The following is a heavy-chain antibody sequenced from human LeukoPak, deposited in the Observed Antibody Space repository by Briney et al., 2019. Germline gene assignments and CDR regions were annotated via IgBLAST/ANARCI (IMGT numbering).Heavy chain of an antibody. CDR3: ARVVGSWDYYYYMDV. CDR1: GGSISSYY. V-gene: IGHV4-4*07. J-gene: IGHJ6*03. D-gene: IGHD6-13*01. CDR2: IYTSGST. Sequence: SETLSLTCTVSGGSISSYYWSWIRQPAGKGLEWIGRIYTSGSTNYNPSLKSRVTMSVDTSRNQFSLKLSSVTAADTAVYYCARVVGSWDYYYYMDVWGKGTTVTVSS.